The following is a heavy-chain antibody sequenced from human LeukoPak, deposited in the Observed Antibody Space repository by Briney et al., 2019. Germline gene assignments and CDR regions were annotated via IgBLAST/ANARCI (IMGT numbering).Heavy chain of an antibody. CDR1: GFTFSSYW. J-gene: IGHJ4*02. V-gene: IGHV3-48*04. D-gene: IGHD1-26*01. Sequence: GGSLRLSCAASGFTFSSYWMSWVRQAPGKGLEWVSYISSSSSTIYYADSVKGRFTISRDNAKNSLYLQMNSLRAEDTAVYYCARVEKWELGEEYYFDYWGQGTLVTVSS. CDR3: ARVEKWELGEEYYFDY. CDR2: ISSSSSTI.